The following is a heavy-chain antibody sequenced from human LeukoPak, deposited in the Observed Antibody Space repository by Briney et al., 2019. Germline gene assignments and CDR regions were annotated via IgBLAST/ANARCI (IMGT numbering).Heavy chain of an antibody. Sequence: PGGSLRLSCAASGFTFSSYAMSWVRQTPGKGLEWVSGISGSGDSTYYADSVKGRFTISRDNSKNTLYLQMHSLRADDTAVYYCAKAPLGYPYGPWFDYWGQGTLVTVSS. CDR3: AKAPLGYPYGPWFDY. CDR2: ISGSGDST. CDR1: GFTFSSYA. J-gene: IGHJ4*02. V-gene: IGHV3-23*01. D-gene: IGHD5-18*01.